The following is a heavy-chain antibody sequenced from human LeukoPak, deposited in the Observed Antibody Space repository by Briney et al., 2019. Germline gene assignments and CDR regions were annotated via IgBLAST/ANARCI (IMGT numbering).Heavy chain of an antibody. CDR1: GFTFSNYA. D-gene: IGHD6-13*01. Sequence: PGGSLRLSCAASGFTFSNYAMNWVRQAPGKGLEWVSAISGSASNTYYADSVKGRFTISRDNSKNTLSLQMNSLRAEDTAVYYCAKDAAGSSSWANYWGQGALVTVSS. J-gene: IGHJ4*02. CDR3: AKDAAGSSSWANY. CDR2: ISGSASNT. V-gene: IGHV3-23*01.